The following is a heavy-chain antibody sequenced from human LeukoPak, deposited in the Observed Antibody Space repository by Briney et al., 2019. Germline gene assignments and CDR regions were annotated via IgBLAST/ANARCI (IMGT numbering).Heavy chain of an antibody. CDR3: IRDLFDDYSLDY. J-gene: IGHJ4*02. D-gene: IGHD3-16*01. CDR1: GFTFSSYS. V-gene: IGHV3-21*01. Sequence: GGSLRLSCAASGFTFSSYSMNWVRQAPGKGLEWVSSINSDSSLMYYAESVKGRFTISRDNARNSLYLQMSSLRVEDTAVYYCIRDLFDDYSLDYWGQGALVTVSS. CDR2: INSDSSLM.